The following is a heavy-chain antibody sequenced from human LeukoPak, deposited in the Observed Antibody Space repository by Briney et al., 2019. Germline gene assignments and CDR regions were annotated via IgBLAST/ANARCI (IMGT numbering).Heavy chain of an antibody. Sequence: GGSLRLSCAASGFTFSSYSMNWVRQAPGKGLEWVSSISSSSSYIYYAGSVKGRFTISRDNAKNSLYLQMNSLRAEDTAVYYCAIQTTVTKTFDYWGQGTLVTVSS. D-gene: IGHD4-17*01. J-gene: IGHJ4*02. V-gene: IGHV3-21*01. CDR2: ISSSSSYI. CDR3: AIQTTVTKTFDY. CDR1: GFTFSSYS.